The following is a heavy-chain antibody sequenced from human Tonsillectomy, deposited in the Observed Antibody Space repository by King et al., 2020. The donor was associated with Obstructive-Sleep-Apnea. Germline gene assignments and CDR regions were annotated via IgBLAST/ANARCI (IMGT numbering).Heavy chain of an antibody. D-gene: IGHD3-22*01. CDR1: GFSLSSTTMG. J-gene: IGHJ6*02. CDR2: IFSNDEK. CDR3: ARIGDFSDTSGPPMDV. V-gene: IGHV2-26*01. Sequence: VTLKESGPVLVKPTETLTLTCTVSGFSLSSTTMGVSWIRQPPGKALEWLAHIFSNDEKSHRTSLKSRLTISKDTSKRQVVLTMTNMDPVDTATYYCARIGDFSDTSGPPMDVWGQGTTVTVSS.